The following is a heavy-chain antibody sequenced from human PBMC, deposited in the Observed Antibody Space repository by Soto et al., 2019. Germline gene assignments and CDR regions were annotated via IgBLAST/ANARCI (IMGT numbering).Heavy chain of an antibody. Sequence: PSETLSLTCAVYGGSLSGYYWSWIRQPPGKGLEWIGEINHSGSTNYNPSLKSRVTISVDTSKNQFSLKLSYGTAADTAVYYCAREPNPLTGDYNRFDPWGQGTLVTVSS. J-gene: IGHJ5*02. CDR1: GGSLSGYY. CDR3: AREPNPLTGDYNRFDP. V-gene: IGHV4-34*01. CDR2: INHSGST. D-gene: IGHD7-27*01.